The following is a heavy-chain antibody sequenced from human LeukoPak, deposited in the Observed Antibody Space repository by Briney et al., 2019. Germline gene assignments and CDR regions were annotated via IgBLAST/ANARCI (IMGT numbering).Heavy chain of an antibody. J-gene: IGHJ5*02. CDR2: INHSGRT. Sequence: SETLSLTCAVYGGSFSENYWTWIRQPPGKGLEWIGEINHSGRTNYNPSLKSRVTISVDSSKNQFSLELSSVTAADTAVYYCARQAYSSNLGWFDPWGQGTLVTVSS. D-gene: IGHD6-13*01. CDR3: ARQAYSSNLGWFDP. CDR1: GGSFSENY. V-gene: IGHV4-34*01.